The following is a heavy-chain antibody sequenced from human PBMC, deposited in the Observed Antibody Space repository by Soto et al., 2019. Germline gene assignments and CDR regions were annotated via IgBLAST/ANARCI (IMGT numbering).Heavy chain of an antibody. Sequence: PSETLSLTCTVSGDSVSSGDYYWTWIRQPPGKGLEWVGHIYFSVRTNYIPSLESRVTISLDTSKNQFSLKLPSVTAADTAVYYCARIPVDTYMIYWSDPWGQGTQVTVSS. CDR3: ARIPVDTYMIYWSDP. CDR2: IYFSVRT. J-gene: IGHJ5*02. D-gene: IGHD3-16*01. CDR1: GDSVSSGDYY. V-gene: IGHV4-61*08.